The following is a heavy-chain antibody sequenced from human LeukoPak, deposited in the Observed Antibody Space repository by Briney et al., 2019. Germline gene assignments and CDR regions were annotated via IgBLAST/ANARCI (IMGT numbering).Heavy chain of an antibody. D-gene: IGHD3-22*01. J-gene: IGHJ4*02. CDR1: GGSISSGGYY. CDR2: INHSGST. Sequence: SQTLSLTCTVSGGSISSGGYYWSWIRQPPGKGLEWIGEINHSGSTNYNPSLKSRVTISVDTSKNQFSLKLSSVTAADTAVYYCARGQDYYDSSGYYEDYWGQGTLVTVSS. CDR3: ARGQDYYDSSGYYEDY. V-gene: IGHV4-30-2*01.